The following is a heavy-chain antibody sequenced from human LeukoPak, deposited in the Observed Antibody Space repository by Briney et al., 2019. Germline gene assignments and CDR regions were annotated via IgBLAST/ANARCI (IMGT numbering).Heavy chain of an antibody. V-gene: IGHV4-39*01. CDR2: IYYSGST. J-gene: IGHJ3*02. CDR3: ARRLFGYCSSTSCPQDPDI. D-gene: IGHD2-2*01. CDR1: GGSISSSSYY. Sequence: PSETLSLTCTVSGGSISSSSYYWGWIRQPPGKGLEWIGSIYYSGSTYYNPSLKSRVTISVDTSKNQFSLKLSSVTAADTAVYYCARRLFGYCSSTSCPQDPDIWGQGTMVTVSS.